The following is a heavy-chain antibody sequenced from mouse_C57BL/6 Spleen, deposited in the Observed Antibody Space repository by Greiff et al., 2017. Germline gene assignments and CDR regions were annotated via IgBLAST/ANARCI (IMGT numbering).Heavy chain of an antibody. J-gene: IGHJ4*01. CDR2: ISSGGDYI. D-gene: IGHD4-1*01. V-gene: IGHV5-9-1*02. CDR1: GFTFSSYA. CDR3: TRGPTGTGAMDY. Sequence: EVKVVESGEGLVKPGGSLKLSCAASGFTFSSYAMSWVRQTPEKRLEWVAYISSGGDYIYYADTVKGRFTISRDNARNTLYLQMSSLKSEDTAMYYCTRGPTGTGAMDYWGQGTSVTVSS.